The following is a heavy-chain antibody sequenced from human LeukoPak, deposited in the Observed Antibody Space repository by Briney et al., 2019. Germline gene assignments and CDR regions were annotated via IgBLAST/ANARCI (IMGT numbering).Heavy chain of an antibody. CDR1: GGSISSFV. J-gene: IGHJ4*02. CDR2: IDYRGST. Sequence: PSETLSLACTVSGGSISSFVWSWIRQPPGKGLEWLGCIDYRGSTQYNPSLKSRVTISVDTSKQQFSLKLSSVTAADTAVYYCARDLELERNRWNYFESWGQGTLVTVSS. D-gene: IGHD1-1*01. V-gene: IGHV4-59*01. CDR3: ARDLELERNRWNYFES.